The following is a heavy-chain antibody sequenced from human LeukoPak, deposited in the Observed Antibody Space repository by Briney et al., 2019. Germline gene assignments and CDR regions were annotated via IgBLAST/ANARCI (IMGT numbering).Heavy chain of an antibody. CDR3: ARHVHYYYYMDV. Sequence: GEPPNTSCKGSGYSFTSYWIGWVRQMPGKGLEWIGSIYPGESATRYRPLFQGQVTISADKSIRTAYLQWGSLKASDTAMYYCARHVHYYYYMDVWGKGTTVTVSS. J-gene: IGHJ6*03. CDR1: GYSFTSYW. V-gene: IGHV5-51*01. CDR2: IYPGESAT.